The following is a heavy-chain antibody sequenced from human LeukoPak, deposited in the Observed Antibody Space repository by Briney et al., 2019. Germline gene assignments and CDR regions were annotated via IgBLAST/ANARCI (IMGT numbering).Heavy chain of an antibody. CDR1: GGSVSSGSYY. V-gene: IGHV4-61*01. CDR2: IYYSGST. Sequence: SETLSLTCTVSGGSVSSGSYYWSWIRQPPGKGLEWIGYIYYSGSTNYNPSLKSRVTISVDTSKNQFSLKLSSVTAADTAVYYCAREWVPYDSSGYYYEGPADYWGQGTLVTVSS. J-gene: IGHJ4*02. D-gene: IGHD3-22*01. CDR3: AREWVPYDSSGYYYEGPADY.